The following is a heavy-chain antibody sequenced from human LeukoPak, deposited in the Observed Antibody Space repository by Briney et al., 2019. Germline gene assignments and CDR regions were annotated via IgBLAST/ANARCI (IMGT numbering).Heavy chain of an antibody. D-gene: IGHD6-6*01. CDR3: ARGRFIAARPRDAFDI. CDR2: INHSGST. Sequence: SETLSLTCAVYGGSFSGYYWSWLRQPPGKGLEWIGEINHSGSTNYNPSLKSRVTISVDTSKNQFSLKLSSVTAADTAVYYCARGRFIAARPRDAFDIWGQGTMVTVSS. J-gene: IGHJ3*02. V-gene: IGHV4-34*01. CDR1: GGSFSGYY.